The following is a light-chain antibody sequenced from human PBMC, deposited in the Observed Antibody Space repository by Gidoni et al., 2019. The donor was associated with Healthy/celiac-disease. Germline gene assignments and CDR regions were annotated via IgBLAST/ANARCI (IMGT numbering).Light chain of an antibody. CDR3: QKYNSAPRT. J-gene: IGKJ1*01. V-gene: IGKV1-27*01. CDR1: QGISKY. Sequence: DIQMTPSPSSLSASVGDRVTITCRARQGISKYLAWYQQKPGKVPTLLIYAASTLQSGVPSLFSGSGSGTDFTLTISRLQPEDVASYYCQKYNSAPRTFGQGTKVEIK. CDR2: AAS.